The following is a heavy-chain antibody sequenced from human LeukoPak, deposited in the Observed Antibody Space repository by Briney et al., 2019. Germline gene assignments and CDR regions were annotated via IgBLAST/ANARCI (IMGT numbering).Heavy chain of an antibody. D-gene: IGHD2-15*01. CDR2: INHSGST. J-gene: IGHJ6*03. V-gene: IGHV4-34*01. CDR3: ARGDGYCSGGSCYRGLYYYYYYMDV. CDR1: GGSFSGYY. Sequence: SETLSLTCAVYGGSFSGYYWSWIRQPPGKGLEWIGEINHSGSTNYNPSLKSRVTISVNTSKNQFSLKLSSVTAADTAVYYCARGDGYCSGGSCYRGLYYYYYYMDVWGKGTTVTVSS.